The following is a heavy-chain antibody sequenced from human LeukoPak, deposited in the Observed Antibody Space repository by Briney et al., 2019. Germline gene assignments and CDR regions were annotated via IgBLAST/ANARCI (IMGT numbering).Heavy chain of an antibody. Sequence: ASVTVSCKASGYTFTGYYMHWVRQAPGHGLAWLGWINPNSGVTNYAQNFKGRVTMTSDTSISTAYMDLSRLRSDDTAVYYCASQQQLGVFDYWGQGTLVTVSS. D-gene: IGHD6-13*01. CDR2: INPNSGVT. V-gene: IGHV1-2*02. CDR3: ASQQQLGVFDY. CDR1: GYTFTGYY. J-gene: IGHJ4*02.